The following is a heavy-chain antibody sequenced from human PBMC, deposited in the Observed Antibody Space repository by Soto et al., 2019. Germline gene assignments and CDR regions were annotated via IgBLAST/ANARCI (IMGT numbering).Heavy chain of an antibody. Sequence: ASETPSLTCTVSGGSISSYYWSWIRQPPGKGLEWIGYIYYSGSTNYNPSLKSRVTISVDTSKNQFSLKLSSVTAADTAVYYCARHTLDEYYYYYMDVWGKGTTVTVSS. CDR2: IYYSGST. J-gene: IGHJ6*03. CDR1: GGSISSYY. D-gene: IGHD3-9*01. V-gene: IGHV4-59*08. CDR3: ARHTLDEYYYYYMDV.